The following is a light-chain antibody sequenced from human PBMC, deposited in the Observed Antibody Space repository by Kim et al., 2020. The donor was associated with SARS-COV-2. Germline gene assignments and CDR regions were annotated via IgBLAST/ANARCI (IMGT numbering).Light chain of an antibody. J-gene: IGLJ3*02. CDR3: VTWDDSVGGRV. V-gene: IGLV1-44*01. CDR2: NNN. Sequence: QSVLTQPPSASGTPGQRVTISCSGSSSNIGRNTVNWYHQFPGTAPKLLIYNNNQRPSGVPDRFSGSKSGTSASLAISGLQSEDEADYYCVTWDDSVGGRVFGGGTQLTVL. CDR1: SSNIGRNT.